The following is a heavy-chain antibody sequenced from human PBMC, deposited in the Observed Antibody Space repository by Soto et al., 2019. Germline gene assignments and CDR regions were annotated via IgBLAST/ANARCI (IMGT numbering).Heavy chain of an antibody. J-gene: IGHJ3*01. D-gene: IGHD4-17*01. CDR2: ITGSGAPA. Sequence: EVQLLESGGGLVQPGGSLRISCAASGFTFSTYALTWVRQPPGKGLEWVAAITGSGAPANYADSVKGRFTISRDDSKNTLYVQMNSLTAEDTAIYFFAIDPNGDYVGAFDFWGRGTMGTVSS. CDR3: AIDPNGDYVGAFDF. CDR1: GFTFSTYA. V-gene: IGHV3-23*01.